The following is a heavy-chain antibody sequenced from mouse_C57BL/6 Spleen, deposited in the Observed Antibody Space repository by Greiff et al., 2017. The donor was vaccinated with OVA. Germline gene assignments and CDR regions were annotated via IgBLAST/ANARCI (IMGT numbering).Heavy chain of an antibody. CDR1: GYSITSGYY. CDR2: ISYDGSN. Sequence: EVQLKESGPGLVKPSQSLSLTCSVTGYSITSGYYWNWIRQFPGNKLEWMGYISYDGSNNYNPTIKKRISSTRYTSKNQFFLKLNSVTTEDTATYYCARGTGNYFDYWGQGTTLTVSS. CDR3: ARGTGNYFDY. J-gene: IGHJ2*01. V-gene: IGHV3-6*01. D-gene: IGHD4-1*01.